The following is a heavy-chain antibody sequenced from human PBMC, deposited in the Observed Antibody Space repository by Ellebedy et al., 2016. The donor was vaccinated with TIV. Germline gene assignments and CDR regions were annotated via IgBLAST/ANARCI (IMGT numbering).Heavy chain of an antibody. D-gene: IGHD4-17*01. J-gene: IGHJ3*02. CDR2: IIPIFGTA. V-gene: IGHV1-69*06. Sequence: SVKVSXXASGGTFSSYAISWVRQAPGQGLEWMGGIIPIFGTANYAQKFQGRVTITADKSTSTAYMELSSLRSEDTAVYYCARLLDPFGDYERIDAFDIWGQGTMVTVSS. CDR3: ARLLDPFGDYERIDAFDI. CDR1: GGTFSSYA.